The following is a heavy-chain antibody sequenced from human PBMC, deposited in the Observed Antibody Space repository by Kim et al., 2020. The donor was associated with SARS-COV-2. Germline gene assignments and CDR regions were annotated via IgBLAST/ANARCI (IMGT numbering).Heavy chain of an antibody. Sequence: GGSLRLSCAASGFTFSSYSMNWVRQAPGKGLEWVSYISSGGSPIHYADSVKGRFTISRDSAKNSLYLQMNSLRDEDTAVYHCARGAELDVWGQGTTVTVS. CDR3: ARGAELDV. V-gene: IGHV3-48*02. D-gene: IGHD1-1*01. CDR2: ISSGGSPI. J-gene: IGHJ6*02. CDR1: GFTFSSYS.